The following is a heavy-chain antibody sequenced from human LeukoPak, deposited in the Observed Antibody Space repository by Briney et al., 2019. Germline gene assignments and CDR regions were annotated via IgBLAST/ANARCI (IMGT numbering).Heavy chain of an antibody. D-gene: IGHD6-19*01. Sequence: SETLSLTCAVYGGSFSGYYWSWIRQPPGKGLEWIGEINHSGSTNYNPSLKSRVTISVDTSKNQFSLKLSSVTAADTAVYYCARGGQQWLLRTQILGYWGQGTLVTVSS. V-gene: IGHV4-34*01. CDR2: INHSGST. CDR1: GGSFSGYY. J-gene: IGHJ4*02. CDR3: ARGGQQWLLRTQILGY.